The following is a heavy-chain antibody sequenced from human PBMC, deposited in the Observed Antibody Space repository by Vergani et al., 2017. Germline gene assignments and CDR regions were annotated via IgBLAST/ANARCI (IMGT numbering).Heavy chain of an antibody. Sequence: QVQLVQSGAEVKKPGSSVKVSCKASGGTFSSYAISWVRQAPGQGLEWMGGIIPIFGTANYAQKFQGRVTITADESTSTAYMELSSLRSEDTAVYYCARDRRTVTPTWKASGRFDYWGQGTLVTVSS. D-gene: IGHD4-17*01. V-gene: IGHV1-69*12. CDR2: IIPIFGTA. CDR1: GGTFSSYA. CDR3: ARDRRTVTPTWKASGRFDY. J-gene: IGHJ4*02.